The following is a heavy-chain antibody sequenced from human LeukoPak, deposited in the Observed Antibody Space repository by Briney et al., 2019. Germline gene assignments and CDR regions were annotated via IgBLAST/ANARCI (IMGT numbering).Heavy chain of an antibody. CDR3: ARVLSAITIFGVVIKSAFDI. D-gene: IGHD3-3*01. J-gene: IGHJ3*02. CDR1: GYTFTSYG. CDR2: ISAYNGNT. V-gene: IGHV1-18*01. Sequence: ASVKVSCKASGYTFTSYGISWVRQAPGQGLEGMGWISAYNGNTNYAQKLQGRVTMTTDTSTSTAYMELRSLRSDDTAVYYCARVLSAITIFGVVIKSAFDIWGQGTMVTVSS.